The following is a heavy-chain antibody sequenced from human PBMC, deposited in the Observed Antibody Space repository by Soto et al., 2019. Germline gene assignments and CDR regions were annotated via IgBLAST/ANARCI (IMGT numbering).Heavy chain of an antibody. Sequence: GGSLRLSCAASGFTFSSYAMHWVRQAPGKGLEWVAVISYDGSNKYYADSVKGRFTISRDNSKNTLYLQMNSLRAEDTAVYYCAREPAAGDFDYWGQGTLVTAPQ. V-gene: IGHV3-30-3*01. J-gene: IGHJ4*02. CDR2: ISYDGSNK. CDR3: AREPAAGDFDY. D-gene: IGHD6-13*01. CDR1: GFTFSSYA.